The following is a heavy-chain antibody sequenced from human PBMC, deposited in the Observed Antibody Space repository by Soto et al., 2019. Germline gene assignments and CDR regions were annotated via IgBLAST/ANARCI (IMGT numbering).Heavy chain of an antibody. J-gene: IGHJ4*02. CDR1: GFTFSSYA. CDR3: AKMSRITIFGVVIKTPLDY. D-gene: IGHD3-3*01. Sequence: EVQLLESGGGLVQPGGSLRLSCAASGFTFSSYAMSWVRQAPGKGLEWVSAISGRGGSTYYADPVKDRFTISRANPKHTLYLHMNSLRADDSAVYYCAKMSRITIFGVVIKTPLDYWGQGTLVTVSS. V-gene: IGHV3-23*01. CDR2: ISGRGGST.